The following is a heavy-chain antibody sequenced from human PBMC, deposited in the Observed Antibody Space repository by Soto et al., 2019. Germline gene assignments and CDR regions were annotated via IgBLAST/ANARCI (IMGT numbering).Heavy chain of an antibody. D-gene: IGHD3-3*01. Sequence: QVQLVESGGGVVQPGRSLRLSCAASGFTFSSYAMHWVRQAPGKGLEWVAVISYDGSNKYYADSVKGRFTISRDNSKNTLYLQMHSLRAEDTAVYYCARDGSDFWSGKFDYWGQGTLVTVSS. CDR1: GFTFSSYA. V-gene: IGHV3-30-3*01. CDR3: ARDGSDFWSGKFDY. J-gene: IGHJ4*02. CDR2: ISYDGSNK.